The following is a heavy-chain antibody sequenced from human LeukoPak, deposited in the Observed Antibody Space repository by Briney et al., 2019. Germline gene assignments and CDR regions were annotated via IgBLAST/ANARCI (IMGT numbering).Heavy chain of an antibody. D-gene: IGHD2-2*01. Sequence: ASVKVSCKGSAYTFSASSMHWVRQAPGLGREWMGYVNPNTGGTNYPQNFQGRVTMTRDRPISTAYLDLNRLRPDDTAVYYCARDRTTSSKPPYCHYGLDVWGQGTTVTVSS. CDR3: ARDRTTSSKPPYCHYGLDV. CDR1: AYTFSASS. V-gene: IGHV1-2*02. CDR2: VNPNTGGT. J-gene: IGHJ6*02.